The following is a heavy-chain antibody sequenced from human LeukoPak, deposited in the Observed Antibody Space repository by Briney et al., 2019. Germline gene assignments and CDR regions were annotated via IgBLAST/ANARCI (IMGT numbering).Heavy chain of an antibody. CDR2: IYYSGST. Sequence: SETLSLTCTVSGGSISSGGYYWSWIRQHPGKGLEWIGYIYYSGSTYYNPSLKSRVTISVDTSKNQFSLKLSSVTAADTAVYYCARDPRPPGYYYYYGMDVWGQGTTVTVSS. J-gene: IGHJ6*02. V-gene: IGHV4-30-4*08. CDR1: GGSISSGGYY. CDR3: ARDPRPPGYYYYYGMDV.